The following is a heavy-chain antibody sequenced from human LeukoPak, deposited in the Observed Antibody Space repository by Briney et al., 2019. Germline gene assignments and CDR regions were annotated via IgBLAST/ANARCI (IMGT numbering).Heavy chain of an antibody. CDR1: GFTFSSYG. V-gene: IGHV3-30*18. D-gene: IGHD3-10*01. CDR2: ISYDGSNK. Sequence: GGSLRLSCAVSGFTFSSYGIHWVRQAPGKGLEWVALISYDGSNKYYADSVKGRFTISRDNSKNTLYLQMNSLRAEDTAVYYCANENYYGSGSYPDYWGQGTLVTVSS. J-gene: IGHJ4*02. CDR3: ANENYYGSGSYPDY.